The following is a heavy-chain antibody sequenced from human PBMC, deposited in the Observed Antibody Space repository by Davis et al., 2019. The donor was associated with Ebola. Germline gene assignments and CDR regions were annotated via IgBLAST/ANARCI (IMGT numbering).Heavy chain of an antibody. Sequence: ASVKVSCKASGYTFTSYAISWVRQAPGQGLEWMGIINPSGGSTSYAQKFQGRVTMTRDTSTSTVYMELSSLRSEDTAVYYCARDLGWEWYYFDYWGQGTLVTVSS. CDR2: INPSGGST. CDR3: ARDLGWEWYYFDY. V-gene: IGHV1-46*01. D-gene: IGHD3-3*01. J-gene: IGHJ4*02. CDR1: GYTFTSYA.